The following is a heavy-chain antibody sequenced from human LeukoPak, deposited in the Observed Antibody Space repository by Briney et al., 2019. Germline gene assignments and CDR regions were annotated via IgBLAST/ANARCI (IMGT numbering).Heavy chain of an antibody. V-gene: IGHV4-61*05. CDR1: GGSISSSSYY. D-gene: IGHD2-2*01. CDR2: IYYSGST. Sequence: ASETLSLTCTVSGGSISSSSYYWGWIRQPPGKGLEWIGYIYYSGSTNYNPSLKSRVTISVDTSKNQFSLKLSSVTAADTAVYYCARVEVVPAAYHFSYHYYMDVWGKGTTVTVSS. CDR3: ARVEVVPAAYHFSYHYYMDV. J-gene: IGHJ6*03.